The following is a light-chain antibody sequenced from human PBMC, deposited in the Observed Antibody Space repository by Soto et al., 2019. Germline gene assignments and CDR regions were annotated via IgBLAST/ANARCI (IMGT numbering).Light chain of an antibody. V-gene: IGKV3-20*01. CDR3: QQFSSYPLT. CDR1: QSVSSY. J-gene: IGKJ4*01. CDR2: SAS. Sequence: EIVLTQSPGTLSLSPGERATLSCRASQSVSSYLAWYQQKPGQAPRLLIYSASTRATGIPARFSGSGSGTEFTLTISRLEPEDFAVYYCQQFSSYPLTFGGGTKVDIK.